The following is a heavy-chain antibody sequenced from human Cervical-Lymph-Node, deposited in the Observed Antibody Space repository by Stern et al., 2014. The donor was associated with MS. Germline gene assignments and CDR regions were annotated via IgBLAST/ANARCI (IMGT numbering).Heavy chain of an antibody. CDR3: ARGGFDYDYWIDY. J-gene: IGHJ4*02. D-gene: IGHD4/OR15-4a*01. V-gene: IGHV1-2*02. CDR1: GYTFIAYQ. CDR2: IKPNSGGT. Sequence: QVQLVESGAEVQKPGASVKVSCKASGYTFIAYQIHWVRQAPGQGLEWMGWIKPNSGGTKLSQKFQGRVTMSRDTSISTVYMEVSGLRSDDTAVYYCARGGFDYDYWIDYWGQGTLVTVSS.